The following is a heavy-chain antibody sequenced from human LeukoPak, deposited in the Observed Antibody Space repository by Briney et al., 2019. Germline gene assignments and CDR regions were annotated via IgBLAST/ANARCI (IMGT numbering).Heavy chain of an antibody. CDR3: ASYTYPSLDY. D-gene: IGHD3-16*01. Sequence: GGSLRLSCAASGFTFSSYAMHWVRQAPGKGLEWVAVISYDGSNKYYADSVKGRFTISRDNSKNTLYLQMNSLRAEDTAVYYCASYTYPSLDYWGQGTLVTVSS. V-gene: IGHV3-30*04. J-gene: IGHJ4*02. CDR2: ISYDGSNK. CDR1: GFTFSSYA.